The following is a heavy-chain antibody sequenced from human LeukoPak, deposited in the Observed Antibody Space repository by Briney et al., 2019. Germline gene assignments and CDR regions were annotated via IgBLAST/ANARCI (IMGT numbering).Heavy chain of an antibody. D-gene: IGHD3-10*01. CDR3: ARRQWFGELFGWFDP. CDR1: GYTFTSYD. J-gene: IGHJ5*02. V-gene: IGHV1-69*06. Sequence: SVKVSCKASGYTFTSYDINWVRQAPGQGLEWMGGIIPIFGTANYAQKFQGRVTITADKSTSTAYMELSSLRSEDTAVYYCARRQWFGELFGWFDPWGQGTLVTVSS. CDR2: IIPIFGTA.